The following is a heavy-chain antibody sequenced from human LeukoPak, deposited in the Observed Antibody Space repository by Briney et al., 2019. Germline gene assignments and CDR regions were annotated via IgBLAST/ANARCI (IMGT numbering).Heavy chain of an antibody. J-gene: IGHJ4*02. Sequence: SETLSLTSTVSGGSISSYYWTWIRQPPGKGLEWIGYIFYSGSTTYNPSLKSRVTISVDTSKNQFSLRLSSVTAADTAVYYCARTLYCGGDCYYVDSWGQGTLVTVSS. CDR3: ARTLYCGGDCYYVDS. V-gene: IGHV4-59*01. D-gene: IGHD2-21*02. CDR1: GGSISSYY. CDR2: IFYSGST.